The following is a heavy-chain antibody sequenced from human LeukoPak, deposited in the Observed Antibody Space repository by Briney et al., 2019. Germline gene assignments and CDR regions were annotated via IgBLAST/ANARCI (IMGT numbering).Heavy chain of an antibody. CDR2: TSTDGFST. CDR3: ALNSPVWFDY. J-gene: IGHJ4*02. Sequence: GGSLRLSCAASGFTFSSYWMHWVRQARGKGLVWVSRTSTDGFSTIYADSVKGRFTISRDNAKNTLYLQMSSLRAEDTAVYYCALNSPVWFDYWGQGTLVTVSS. CDR1: GFTFSSYW. D-gene: IGHD4-23*01. V-gene: IGHV3-74*01.